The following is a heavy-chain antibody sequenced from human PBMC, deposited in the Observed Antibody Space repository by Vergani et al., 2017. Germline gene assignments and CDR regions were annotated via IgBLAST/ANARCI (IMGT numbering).Heavy chain of an antibody. Sequence: EVQLIQSGTEVRKPRESLKISCKDSGDNFNNYWIGWVRQMTGKGLEWMAVIYPLNSETVYSPSFQGQVTISADKSINTAYLQWSSLKATDTAMYYCARRRHSGSYFWAPNWSDPWGQGTLVTVSS. CDR3: ARRRHSGSYFWAPNWSDP. D-gene: IGHD3-10*01. CDR2: IYPLNSET. CDR1: GDNFNNYW. J-gene: IGHJ5*02. V-gene: IGHV5-51*03.